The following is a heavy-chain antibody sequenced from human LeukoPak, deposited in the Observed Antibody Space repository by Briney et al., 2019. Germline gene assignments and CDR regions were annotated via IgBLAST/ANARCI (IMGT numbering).Heavy chain of an antibody. J-gene: IGHJ4*02. CDR2: IYTRDGST. Sequence: ASVSVSCKASGYTFTSNYIHWVRQAPGQGLEWMGMIYTRDGSTSYAQKFQGRVTVTRDTSTSTVHIELSGLRSEDTAVYYCARDQGGFDYWGQGTLVTVSS. CDR1: GYTFTSNY. V-gene: IGHV1-46*01. CDR3: ARDQGGFDY.